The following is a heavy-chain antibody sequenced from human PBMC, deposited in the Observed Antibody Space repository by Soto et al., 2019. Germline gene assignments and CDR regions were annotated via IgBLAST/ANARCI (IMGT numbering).Heavy chain of an antibody. D-gene: IGHD1-20*01. V-gene: IGHV3-21*02. CDR2: IDSGSGYI. CDR1: GFSFSDNS. J-gene: IGHJ5*01. Sequence: EVQLVESGGGLVKPGGSLRLSCAASGFSFSDNSMHWVRQAPGKGLEWVSSIDSGSGYIYYADSLKGRFTISRDNAKNSLSLQMNRLRAEDTAVYYCVGESISGTGWFDCWCQRTLGTVAS. CDR3: VGESISGTGWFDC.